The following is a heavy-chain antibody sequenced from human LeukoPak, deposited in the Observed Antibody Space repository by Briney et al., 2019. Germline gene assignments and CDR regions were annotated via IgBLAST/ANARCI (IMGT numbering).Heavy chain of an antibody. Sequence: GGSLTLSRAASGFTITTYAMGWVRQAPGKGLEWVAGINWDGGSTGYADSVKGRFTISRDNAKNALYLKMSSLRVEDTALYYCARGAVGGMTPFDYWGQGTLVTVSS. J-gene: IGHJ4*02. CDR2: INWDGGST. D-gene: IGHD1-26*01. CDR1: GFTITTYA. CDR3: ARGAVGGMTPFDY. V-gene: IGHV3-20*04.